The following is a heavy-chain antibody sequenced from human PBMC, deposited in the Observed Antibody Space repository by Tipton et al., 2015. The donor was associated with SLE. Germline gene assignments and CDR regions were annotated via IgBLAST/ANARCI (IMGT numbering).Heavy chain of an antibody. CDR1: GGSVSSGRYY. CDR2: IYTRGSI. D-gene: IGHD3-10*01. CDR3: ARDTFYYGSGESDYYMDV. Sequence: TLSLTCTVSGGSVSSGRYYWSWIRQSAGKGLEWIGRIYTRGSIDYNPSLRSRVTISIDTSRNQFSLKLSSLTAADTAVYYCARDTFYYGSGESDYYMDVWGKGTTVIVSS. V-gene: IGHV4-61*02. J-gene: IGHJ6*03.